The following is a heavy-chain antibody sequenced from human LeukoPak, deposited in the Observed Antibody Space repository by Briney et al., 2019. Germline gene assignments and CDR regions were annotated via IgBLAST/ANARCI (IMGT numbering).Heavy chain of an antibody. CDR3: ARVGKYYYDRTGAFDI. V-gene: IGHV4-4*07. D-gene: IGHD3-22*01. CDR1: GGSISTYY. CDR2: IYTSGST. Sequence: SETLSLTCTVSGGSISTYYWSWIRQPAGKGLEWIGRIYTSGSTNYNPSLKSRVTMPVDTSKNHFSLKLSSVTAADTAIYYCARVGKYYYDRTGAFDIWGQGTMVTVSS. J-gene: IGHJ3*02.